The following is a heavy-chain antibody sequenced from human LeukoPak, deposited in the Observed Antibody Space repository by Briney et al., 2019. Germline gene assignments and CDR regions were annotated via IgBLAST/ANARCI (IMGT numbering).Heavy chain of an antibody. CDR3: ARDTPYDILTGYYYGMDV. J-gene: IGHJ6*02. Sequence: GSSVKVSCKASGGTFSSYAISWVRQAPGQGLEWMGRIIPILGIANYAQKFQGRVTITADKSTSTAYMELSSLRSEDAAVYCCARDTPYDILTGYYYGMDVWGQGTTVTVSS. CDR2: IIPILGIA. V-gene: IGHV1-69*04. D-gene: IGHD3-9*01. CDR1: GGTFSSYA.